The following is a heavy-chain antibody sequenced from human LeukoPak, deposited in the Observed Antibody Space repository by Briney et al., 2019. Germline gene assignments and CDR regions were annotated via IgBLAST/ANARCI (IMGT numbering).Heavy chain of an antibody. V-gene: IGHV1-58*02. D-gene: IGHD6-13*01. Sequence: ASVKVSCKASGFTFTSSAMQWVRQARGQRLEWIGWIVVGSGNTNYAQKFQERVTITRDMSTSTAYMELSSLRSEDTAVYYCAAGSSSWLDAFDIWGQGTMVTVSS. J-gene: IGHJ3*02. CDR3: AAGSSSWLDAFDI. CDR1: GFTFTSSA. CDR2: IVVGSGNT.